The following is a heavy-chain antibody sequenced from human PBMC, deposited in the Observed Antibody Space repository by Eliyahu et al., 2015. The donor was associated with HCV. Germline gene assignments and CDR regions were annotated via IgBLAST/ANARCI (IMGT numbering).Heavy chain of an antibody. CDR1: GGSFSGYY. CDR2: INHSGST. CDR3: ARVGWLQHFDY. D-gene: IGHD5-24*01. V-gene: IGHV4-34*01. J-gene: IGHJ4*02. Sequence: QVQLQQWGAGLLKPSETLSLTCAVYGGSFSGYYWSWIRQPPGKGLEWIGEINHSGSTNYNPSLKSRVTISVDTSKNQFSLKLSSVTAADTAVYYCARVGWLQHFDYWGQGTLVTVSS.